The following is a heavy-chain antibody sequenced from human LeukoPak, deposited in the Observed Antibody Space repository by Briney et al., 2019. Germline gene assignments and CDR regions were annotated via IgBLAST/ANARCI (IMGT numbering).Heavy chain of an antibody. CDR2: IKEDESEK. D-gene: IGHD3-22*01. J-gene: IGHJ4*02. Sequence: GGSLRLSCAASGFTFGSYWMTWVRLAPGKGLEWVANIKEDESEKYYVDSVRGRFTISRDNAKNSLYLQMNSLRAEDTAVYYCARCNYYDSSRHPTSFENWGQGTLVTVSS. V-gene: IGHV3-7*01. CDR3: ARCNYYDSSRHPTSFEN. CDR1: GFTFGSYW.